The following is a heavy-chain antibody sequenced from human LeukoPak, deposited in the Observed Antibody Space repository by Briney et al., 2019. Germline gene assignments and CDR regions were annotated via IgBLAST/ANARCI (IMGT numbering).Heavy chain of an antibody. CDR3: ARVQGSGYSPFDY. CDR2: ISSSSSYI. V-gene: IGHV3-21*01. Sequence: GGSLRLSCAASGLTFSSYSMNWVRQAPGKGLEWVSSISSSSSYIYYADSVKGRFTISRDNAKNSLYLQMNSLRAEDTAVYYCARVQGSGYSPFDYWGQGTLVTVSS. CDR1: GLTFSSYS. J-gene: IGHJ4*02. D-gene: IGHD3-22*01.